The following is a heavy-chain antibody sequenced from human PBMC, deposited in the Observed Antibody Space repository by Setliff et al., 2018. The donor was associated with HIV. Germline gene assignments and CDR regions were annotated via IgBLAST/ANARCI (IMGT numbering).Heavy chain of an antibody. CDR1: GVSITSYY. V-gene: IGHV4-59*08. CDR2: IYSNGGT. J-gene: IGHJ4*01. D-gene: IGHD3-3*01. Sequence: PSETLSLTCNVSGVSITSYYWSWIRQSPGKGLEYIGYIYSNGGTNYNPSLKSRVTLSVDMSKNQFSLKLNSVTAADTATYYCARLGYYNFWSGYWTDYWGHGTLVTVSS. CDR3: ARLGYYNFWSGYWTDY.